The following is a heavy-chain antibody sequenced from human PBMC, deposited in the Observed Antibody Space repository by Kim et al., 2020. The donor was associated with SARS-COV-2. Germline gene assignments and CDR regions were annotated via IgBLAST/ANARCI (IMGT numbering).Heavy chain of an antibody. CDR1: GGTFSSYA. CDR2: IIPIFGTA. J-gene: IGHJ6*02. D-gene: IGHD3-22*01. Sequence: SVKVSCKASGGTFSSYAISWVRQAPGQGLEWMGGIIPIFGTANYAQKFQGRVTITADKSTSTAYMELSSLRSEDTAVYYCARDQGSSGYLYYYGMDVWGQGTTVTVSS. V-gene: IGHV1-69*06. CDR3: ARDQGSSGYLYYYGMDV.